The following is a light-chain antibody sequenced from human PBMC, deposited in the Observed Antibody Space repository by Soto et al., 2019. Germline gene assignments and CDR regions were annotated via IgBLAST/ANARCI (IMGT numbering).Light chain of an antibody. CDR2: DVS. CDR3: SSYTSSSTGV. J-gene: IGLJ1*01. CDR1: SSDVGGYNY. Sequence: SVLTQPASVYGSPGRSITISSTGTSSDVGGYNYVSWYQQPPGKAPKLMIYDVSNRPSGVSNRFSGSKSGNPASLTISGLQAEDEADYYCSSYTSSSTGVFGPGPKVT. V-gene: IGLV2-14*01.